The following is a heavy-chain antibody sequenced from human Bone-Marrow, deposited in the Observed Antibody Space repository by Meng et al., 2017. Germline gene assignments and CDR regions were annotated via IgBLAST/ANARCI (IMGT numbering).Heavy chain of an antibody. CDR2: ISGSGGST. Sequence: GEALKISCAASGFTFSSYAMSWVRQAPGKGLEWVSAISGSGGSTYYADSVKGRFTIPRDKSKNTLYLQMNSLRAEDTAVYYCAKGPRGGGLDYWGQGTLVTVSS. D-gene: IGHD2-15*01. V-gene: IGHV3-23*01. CDR3: AKGPRGGGLDY. J-gene: IGHJ4*02. CDR1: GFTFSSYA.